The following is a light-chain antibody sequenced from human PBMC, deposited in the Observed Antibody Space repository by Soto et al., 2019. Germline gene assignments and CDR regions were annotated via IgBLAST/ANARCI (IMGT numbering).Light chain of an antibody. CDR2: SNN. V-gene: IGLV1-44*01. CDR1: NSNIGSNI. CDR3: VAWDDSLNGLV. J-gene: IGLJ2*01. Sequence: QSALTQPPSASGTPGQTVTISCSGSNSNIGSNIVNWYQQLPGTAPKLLIHSNNQRPSGVPDRFSGSKSDTSASLAISGLQTEDEADYYCVAWDDSLNGLVFGGGTKLTVL.